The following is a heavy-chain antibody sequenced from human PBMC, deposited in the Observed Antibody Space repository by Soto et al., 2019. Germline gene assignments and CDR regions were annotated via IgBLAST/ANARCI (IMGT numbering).Heavy chain of an antibody. Sequence: GASVKVSCKASGGTFSSYTISWVRQAPGQGLEWMGRIIPILGIANYAQKFQGRVTITADKSTSTAYMELSSLRSEDTAVYYCARDQVTMVRGVPENWFDPWGQRTLVTVSS. D-gene: IGHD3-10*01. CDR2: IIPILGIA. CDR3: ARDQVTMVRGVPENWFDP. V-gene: IGHV1-69*04. CDR1: GGTFSSYT. J-gene: IGHJ5*02.